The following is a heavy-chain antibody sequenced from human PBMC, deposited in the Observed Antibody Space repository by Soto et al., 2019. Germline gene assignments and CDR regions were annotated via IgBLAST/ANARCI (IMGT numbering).Heavy chain of an antibody. CDR2: IIPILGIA. CDR1: GGTFSTYT. D-gene: IGHD3-9*01. CDR3: ARLGYSDILTGYLGGDY. Sequence: QVQLVQSGAEVKKPGSSVKVSCKASGGTFSTYTITWVRQAPGQGLEWMGRIIPILGIANYAQKFQGRVTXTXHKSTSTAYMELNSLRSDDTAVYSCARLGYSDILTGYLGGDYWGQGTLVTVSS. J-gene: IGHJ4*02. V-gene: IGHV1-69*02.